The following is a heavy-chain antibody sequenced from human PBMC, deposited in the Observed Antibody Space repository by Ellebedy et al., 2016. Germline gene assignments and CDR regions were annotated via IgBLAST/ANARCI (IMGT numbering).Heavy chain of an antibody. D-gene: IGHD6-13*01. CDR3: ARWYSSSWYWNYMDV. CDR2: INHSGST. Sequence: SETLSLTXAVYGGSFSGYYWSWIRQPPGKGLEWIGEINHSGSTNYNPSLKSRVTISVDTSKNQFSLKLSSVTAADTAVYYCARWYSSSWYWNYMDVWGKGTTVTVSS. J-gene: IGHJ6*03. V-gene: IGHV4-34*01. CDR1: GGSFSGYY.